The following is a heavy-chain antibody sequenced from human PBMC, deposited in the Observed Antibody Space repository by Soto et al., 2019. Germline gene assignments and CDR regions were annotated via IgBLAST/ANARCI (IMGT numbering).Heavy chain of an antibody. V-gene: IGHV1-18*04. Sequence: WASVKVSCKASGYTFTSYGISWVRQAPGQGLEWMGWISAYNGNTNYAQKLQGRVTMTTDTSTSTAYMELRSLRSDDTAVYYCARDHFHYDGYYFDYWGQGTLVTVSS. CDR2: ISAYNGNT. CDR3: ARDHFHYDGYYFDY. D-gene: IGHD3-22*01. CDR1: GYTFTSYG. J-gene: IGHJ4*02.